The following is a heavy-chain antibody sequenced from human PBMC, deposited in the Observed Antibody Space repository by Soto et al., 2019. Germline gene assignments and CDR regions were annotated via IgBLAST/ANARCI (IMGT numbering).Heavy chain of an antibody. J-gene: IGHJ6*02. V-gene: IGHV1-18*01. CDR1: GYTFSNYS. Sequence: QVQLVQSGAEVKKPGASMKVSCRASGYTFSNYSISWVRQAPGQGLEWVGWISAYSGNTNYAQKFQGRVTMTTDTSTSTAYMELRSLRSDDSALYYCAREDGPPQLNYYGMDVWGQGTTVTVSS. CDR2: ISAYSGNT. CDR3: AREDGPPQLNYYGMDV.